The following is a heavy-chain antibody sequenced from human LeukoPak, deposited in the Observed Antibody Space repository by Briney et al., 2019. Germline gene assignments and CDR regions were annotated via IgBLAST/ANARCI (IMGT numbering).Heavy chain of an antibody. V-gene: IGHV4-39*07. CDR2: IFYSGST. CDR1: SGSISTSNYY. D-gene: IGHD3-22*01. CDR3: ARFSEYSHSSVHYLDY. J-gene: IGHJ4*02. Sequence: SETLSLTCTVPSGSISTSNYYWGWVRQPPGKALEWIGNIFYSGSTYHSSSLKSRVTISLDTSRNQFFLRLSSVTAADTAVYYCARFSEYSHSSVHYLDYWGQGTLVSVSS.